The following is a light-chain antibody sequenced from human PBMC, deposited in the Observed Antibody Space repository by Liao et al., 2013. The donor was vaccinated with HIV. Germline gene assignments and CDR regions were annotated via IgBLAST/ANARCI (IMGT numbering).Light chain of an antibody. V-gene: IGLV3-21*01. CDR3: QAWDSRTAV. J-gene: IGLJ1*01. CDR2: QDN. CDR1: NIGSKS. Sequence: SYELTQPPSVSVAPGKTARITCGGNNIGSKSVHWYQQKPGQSPVLVIYQDNKRPSGIPERFSGSNSGNTATLTISGTQAMDEADYYCQAWDSRTAVFGTGTKVTVL.